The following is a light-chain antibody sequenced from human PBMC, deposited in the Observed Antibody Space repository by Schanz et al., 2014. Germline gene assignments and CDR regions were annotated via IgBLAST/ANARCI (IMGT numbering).Light chain of an antibody. J-gene: IGKJ1*01. CDR2: GAS. CDR1: QSVSSSY. CDR3: QQYGSSPRET. Sequence: EIVLTQSPGTLSLSPGERATLSCRASQSVSSSYLAWYQQKPGQAPRLLIYGASSRATGIPDRFSGSGSGSDFTLTISRLEPEDFAVYDWQQYGSSPRETFGQGTKVEIK. V-gene: IGKV3-20*01.